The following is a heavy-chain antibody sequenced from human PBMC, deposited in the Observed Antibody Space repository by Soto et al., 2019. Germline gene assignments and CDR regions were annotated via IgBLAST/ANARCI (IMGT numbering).Heavy chain of an antibody. CDR1: GFSVSRIY. CDR3: SRDHTSSGYDY. J-gene: IGHJ4*02. D-gene: IGHD5-12*01. Sequence: DEHVVETGGGLIQPGGSLRLSCAASGFSVSRIYMSWVRQAPGKGLAWVSTISDGGATHYADSVKGRFTISRDTSKNTLYLQMNSVRVDDTAIYYCSRDHTSSGYDYRGQGTLVTVPS. CDR2: ISDGGAT. V-gene: IGHV3-53*02.